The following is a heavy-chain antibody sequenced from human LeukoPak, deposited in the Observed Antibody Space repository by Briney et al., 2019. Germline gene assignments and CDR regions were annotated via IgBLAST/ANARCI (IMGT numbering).Heavy chain of an antibody. Sequence: SETLSLTCTVSGGSISSYYWSWIRQPAGKGLEWIGRIYTSGSTNYNPSLKSRVTMSVDTSKNQFSLKLSSVTAADTAVYYCARAGWFGRWGDFDYWGQGTLVTVSS. CDR1: GGSISSYY. V-gene: IGHV4-4*07. CDR3: ARAGWFGRWGDFDY. D-gene: IGHD3-10*01. CDR2: IYTSGST. J-gene: IGHJ4*02.